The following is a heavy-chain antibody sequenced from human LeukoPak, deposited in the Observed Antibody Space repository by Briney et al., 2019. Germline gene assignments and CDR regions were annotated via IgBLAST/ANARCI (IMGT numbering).Heavy chain of an antibody. V-gene: IGHV3-30*04. CDR1: GFTFSSYA. CDR2: ISYDGSNK. J-gene: IGHJ4*02. CDR3: AREGDLGYCSSTSCYEFDY. D-gene: IGHD2-2*01. Sequence: PGGSLRLSCAASGFTFSSYAMHWVRQAPGKGLEWEAVISYDGSNKYYADSVKGRFTISRDNSKNTLYLQMNSLRAEDTAVYYCAREGDLGYCSSTSCYEFDYWGQGTLVTVSS.